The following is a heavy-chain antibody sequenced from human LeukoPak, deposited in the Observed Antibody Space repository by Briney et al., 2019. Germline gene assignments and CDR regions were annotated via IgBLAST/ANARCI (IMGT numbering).Heavy chain of an antibody. V-gene: IGHV4-59*01. Sequence: SETLSLTCTVSGGSISSYYWSWIRQPPGKGLEWIGYIYYSGSTNYNPSLKSRVTISVDTSKNQFSLKLSSVTAADTAVYYCARDTLNYYDSDDAFDIWGQGTMVTVSS. CDR1: GGSISSYY. CDR2: IYYSGST. CDR3: ARDTLNYYDSDDAFDI. J-gene: IGHJ3*02. D-gene: IGHD3-22*01.